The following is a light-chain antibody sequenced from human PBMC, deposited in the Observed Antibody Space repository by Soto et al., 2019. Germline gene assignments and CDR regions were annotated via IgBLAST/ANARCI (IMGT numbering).Light chain of an antibody. Sequence: DIVMTQSPDSLAVSLGERATINCKSSQSVLYSSTNNNYLAWHQQKPGQPPKLLIYWASTRESGVPDRFSGSGSGTDFSLTISSLQAEDVAVYYCQQYYSILPSFGGGTKVEIK. CDR3: QQYYSILPS. CDR1: QSVLYSSTNNNY. V-gene: IGKV4-1*01. J-gene: IGKJ4*01. CDR2: WAS.